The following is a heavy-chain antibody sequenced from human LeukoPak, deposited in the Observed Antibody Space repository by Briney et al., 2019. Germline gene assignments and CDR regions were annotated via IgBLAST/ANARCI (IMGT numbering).Heavy chain of an antibody. CDR3: ARSYGDYSGADY. CDR1: GGTFSSYA. V-gene: IGHV1-69*05. D-gene: IGHD4-17*01. J-gene: IGHJ4*02. Sequence: ASVKVSCKASGGTFSSYAIRWVGQAPGQGLEWMGRIIPIFGTEKYAQKFQGRVTITTDESTSTAYMELSSLRSEDTAVYYCARSYGDYSGADYWGQGTLVTVSS. CDR2: IIPIFGTE.